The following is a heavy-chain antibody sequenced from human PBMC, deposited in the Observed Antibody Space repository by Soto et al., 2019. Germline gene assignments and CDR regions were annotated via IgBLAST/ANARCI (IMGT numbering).Heavy chain of an antibody. Sequence: SPTLSLTCAISGDSVSSTSAAWNWIRQSPSRGLEWLGRTYYRSKWYNDYAVSVKSRITINPDTSKNQFSLQLNSVTPEDTAVYYCARSSRGWSPSGYYYGMDVWGQGTTVTVSS. CDR2: TYYRSKWYN. V-gene: IGHV6-1*01. CDR3: ARSSRGWSPSGYYYGMDV. J-gene: IGHJ6*02. D-gene: IGHD6-19*01. CDR1: GDSVSSTSAA.